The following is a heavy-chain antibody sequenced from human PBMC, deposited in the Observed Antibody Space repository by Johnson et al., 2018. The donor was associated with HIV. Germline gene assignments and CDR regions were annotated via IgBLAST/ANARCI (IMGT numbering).Heavy chain of an antibody. J-gene: IGHJ3*02. CDR3: ATRYSGNYRAFDI. D-gene: IGHD1-26*01. CDR2: ISGSGGGT. V-gene: IGHV3-23*04. CDR1: GFTFSSYA. Sequence: VQLVESGGGLVQPGGSLRLSCAASGFTFSSYAMNWVRQVPGKGLEWVSAISGSGGGTYYADSVKGRFTISRDNSKNTLYLQMKSLRTEDTAIYYCATRYSGNYRAFDIWGQGTMVTVSS.